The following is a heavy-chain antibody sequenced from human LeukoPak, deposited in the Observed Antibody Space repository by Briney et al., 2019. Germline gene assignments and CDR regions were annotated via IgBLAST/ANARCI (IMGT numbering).Heavy chain of an antibody. V-gene: IGHV4-30-4*08. CDR3: ATAENSVLGY. CDR1: GGSIRRGDYF. Sequence: PSETLSLTCTVSGGSIRRGDYFWSWIRQPPGKGLEWIGYIYYSGSTYYNPSLKSRVTMSLDTSKNQFSLNLSSVTAADTAVYYCATAENSVLGYWGQGTLVTVSS. CDR2: IYYSGST. J-gene: IGHJ4*02. D-gene: IGHD1-7*01.